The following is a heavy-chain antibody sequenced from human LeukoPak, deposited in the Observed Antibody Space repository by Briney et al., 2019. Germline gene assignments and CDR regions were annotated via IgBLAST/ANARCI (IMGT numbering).Heavy chain of an antibody. CDR1: GFTVSSNY. CDR3: AREGIAAAGTIDAFDI. CDR2: IYSGGST. Sequence: PAGGSLRLSCAASGFTVSSNYMSWVRQAPGKGLEWVSVIYSGGSTYYADSVKGRFTISRDNSKNTLYLQMNSLRAEDTAVYYCAREGIAAAGTIDAFDIWGQGTMVTVSS. V-gene: IGHV3-53*01. D-gene: IGHD6-13*01. J-gene: IGHJ3*02.